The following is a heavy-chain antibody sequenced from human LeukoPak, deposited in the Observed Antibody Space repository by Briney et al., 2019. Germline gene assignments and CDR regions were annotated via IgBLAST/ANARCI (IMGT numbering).Heavy chain of an antibody. CDR2: ISYSSSYK. V-gene: IGHV3-21*01. CDR1: GFTFSSYS. J-gene: IGHJ6*02. CDR3: ARDLVVVVPAAIFLGLGDYYYYGMDV. Sequence: GGSLRLSCAASGFTFSSYSMNWVRQAPGKGLEGVASISYSSSYKYYADAVKGRVTISRDNANNPLYLQMNSLRAEDTAVYYCARDLVVVVPAAIFLGLGDYYYYGMDVWGQGTTVTVSS. D-gene: IGHD2-2*02.